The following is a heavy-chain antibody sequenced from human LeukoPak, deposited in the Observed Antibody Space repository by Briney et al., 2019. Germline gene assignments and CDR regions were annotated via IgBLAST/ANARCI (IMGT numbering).Heavy chain of an antibody. D-gene: IGHD2-21*01. CDR1: GGSISSYY. CDR2: IYYSGST. V-gene: IGHV4-59*12. CDR3: ARRRKVVRAGFDY. Sequence: SETLSLTCTVSGGSISSYYWNWIRQPPGKGLEWIAYIYYSGSTNYNPSLKSRVTMSVDTSKDQFSLKLMSVTAADTGVYYCARRRKVVRAGFDYWGQGTRVIVSS. J-gene: IGHJ4*02.